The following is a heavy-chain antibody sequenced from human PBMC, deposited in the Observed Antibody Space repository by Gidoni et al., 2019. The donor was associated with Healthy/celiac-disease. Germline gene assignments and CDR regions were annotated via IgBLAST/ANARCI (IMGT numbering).Heavy chain of an antibody. V-gene: IGHV4-59*01. J-gene: IGHJ3*02. CDR1: GGSISSSY. Sequence: QVQLQESGPGLVKPSETLSLTCTVSGGSISSSYWSWIRQPPGKGLEWIGYIYYSGSTNYTPSLKRRVTKSVDTSKNQFSLKLSSVTAADTAVYYCARVGGNLDDAFDIWGQGTMVTVSS. CDR2: IYYSGST. D-gene: IGHD3-16*01. CDR3: ARVGGNLDDAFDI.